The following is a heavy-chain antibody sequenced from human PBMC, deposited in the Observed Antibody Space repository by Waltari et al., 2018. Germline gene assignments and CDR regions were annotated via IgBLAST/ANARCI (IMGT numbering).Heavy chain of an antibody. CDR2: INPIRGET. D-gene: IGHD6-19*01. Sequence: QVQLVQSGAEVKTPGASVQVSCKASGYTFSGYYMHCVRQAPGQGLEWMGRINPIRGETNEAGKVQGRVTMTRDRAINTAYMELTRLRSDDTAVYYCARDLYRSTSGIRFDPWGQGTLVTVSS. V-gene: IGHV1-2*06. J-gene: IGHJ5*02. CDR1: GYTFSGYY. CDR3: ARDLYRSTSGIRFDP.